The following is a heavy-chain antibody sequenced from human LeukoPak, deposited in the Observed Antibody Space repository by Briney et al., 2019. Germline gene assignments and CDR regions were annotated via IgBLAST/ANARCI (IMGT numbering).Heavy chain of an antibody. D-gene: IGHD3-10*01. Sequence: ASVKVSCKASGYTFTSYYMHWVRQAPGQGLEWMGIINPSGGSTNYAQKFQGRVTMTRDTSTSTVYMELSSLRSEDTAVYYCSTGSGSYWRFDYWGQGTLVTVSS. CDR3: STGSGSYWRFDY. CDR2: INPSGGST. CDR1: GYTFTSYY. J-gene: IGHJ4*02. V-gene: IGHV1-46*01.